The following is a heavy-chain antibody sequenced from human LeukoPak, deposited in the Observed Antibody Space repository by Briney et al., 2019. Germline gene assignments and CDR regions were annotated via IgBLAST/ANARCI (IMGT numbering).Heavy chain of an antibody. CDR3: ARGSLYGSGSYWDDAFDI. V-gene: IGHV3-74*01. CDR1: GFTFSSYW. D-gene: IGHD3-10*01. Sequence: PGGSLRLSCAASGFTFSSYWMHWVRQAPGKGLVWVSRINSDGSSTSYADSVKGRFTISRDNAKNSLYLQMNSLRDEDTAVYHCARGSLYGSGSYWDDAFDIWGQGTMVTVSS. CDR2: INSDGSST. J-gene: IGHJ3*02.